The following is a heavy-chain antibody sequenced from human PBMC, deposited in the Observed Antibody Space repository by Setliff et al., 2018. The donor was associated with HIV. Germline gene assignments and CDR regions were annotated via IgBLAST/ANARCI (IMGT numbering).Heavy chain of an antibody. D-gene: IGHD5-18*01. CDR2: IYPSGRT. CDR1: GDSMSSGDYS. Sequence: LSLTCAVSGDSMSSGDYSWNWIRQSPGKGLEWIGYIYPSGRTYYNPSLKNRVTMSIDRSKKQFSLKVTSVTAADTATYYCVGRGYNVNRPWGQGNLVTVSS. V-gene: IGHV4-30-2*06. J-gene: IGHJ5*02. CDR3: VGRGYNVNRP.